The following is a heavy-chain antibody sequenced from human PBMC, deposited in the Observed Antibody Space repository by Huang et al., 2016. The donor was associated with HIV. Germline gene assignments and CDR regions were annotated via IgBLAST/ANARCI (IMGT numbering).Heavy chain of an antibody. J-gene: IGHJ4*02. Sequence: QILLIESGGGVVQPGRSLRLSCAASGFTFSSYGMHWVRQAPGKGLEWVAVISDDEDNNEDADAVRGRFTISRDNSKNTLYLQMNSLRIEDTAVYYCARGPIRFLAWLLNFDYWGQGALVTVSS. CDR3: ARGPIRFLAWLLNFDY. D-gene: IGHD3-3*01. V-gene: IGHV3-30*03. CDR1: GFTFSSYG. CDR2: ISDDEDNN.